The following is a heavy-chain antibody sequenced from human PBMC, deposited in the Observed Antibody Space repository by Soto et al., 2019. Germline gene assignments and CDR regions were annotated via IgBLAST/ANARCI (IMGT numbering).Heavy chain of an antibody. V-gene: IGHV1-46*01. Sequence: ASVKVSCKASGYTFTGYYMHWVRQAPGQGLEWMGIINPSGGSTSYAQKFQGRVTMTRDTSTSTVYMELSSLRAEDTAVYYCALQFFWSGYFDYWGQGTLVTVSS. CDR2: INPSGGST. D-gene: IGHD3-3*01. J-gene: IGHJ4*02. CDR3: ALQFFWSGYFDY. CDR1: GYTFTGYY.